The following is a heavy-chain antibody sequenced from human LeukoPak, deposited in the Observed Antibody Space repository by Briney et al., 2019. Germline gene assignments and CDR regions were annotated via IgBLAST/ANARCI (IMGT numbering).Heavy chain of an antibody. V-gene: IGHV3-49*04. J-gene: IGHJ6*02. CDR1: GLTFSDQY. Sequence: GGSLRLPCAVSGLTFSDQYMDWVRQAPGKGLEWVGFIRSKAYGGTTEYAASVKGRFTISRDDSKSIAYLQMNSLKTEDTAVYYCTRGIGITMVRGVISYYYYGMDVWGQGTTVTVSS. CDR3: TRGIGITMVRGVISYYYYGMDV. D-gene: IGHD3-10*01. CDR2: IRSKAYGGTT.